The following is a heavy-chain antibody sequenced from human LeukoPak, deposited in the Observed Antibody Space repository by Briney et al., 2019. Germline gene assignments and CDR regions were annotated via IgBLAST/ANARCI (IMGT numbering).Heavy chain of an antibody. Sequence: PGGSLRLSCAASGFTFSRHAMSWVRQAPGKGLEWVSSISDSGDRTCYAASVKGRLTVSRDNSKNTLYLQMNSLRAEDTAVYYCAREITIFGVVPSWGQGTLVTVSS. D-gene: IGHD3-3*01. J-gene: IGHJ5*02. V-gene: IGHV3-23*01. CDR1: GFTFSRHA. CDR2: ISDSGDRT. CDR3: AREITIFGVVPS.